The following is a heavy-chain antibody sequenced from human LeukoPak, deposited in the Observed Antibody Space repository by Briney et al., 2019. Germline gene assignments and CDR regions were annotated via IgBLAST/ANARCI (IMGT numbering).Heavy chain of an antibody. Sequence: QPGGSLRLSCAASGFTFDDYTMHWVRQAPGKGLEWVSLISWDGGSTYYADSVKGRFTISRDNSKNSLYLQMNSLRTEDTALYYLAKDGGGSYRYSADYWGQGTLVTVSS. D-gene: IGHD3-16*02. CDR2: ISWDGGST. CDR1: GFTFDDYT. CDR3: AKDGGGSYRYSADY. J-gene: IGHJ4*02. V-gene: IGHV3-43*01.